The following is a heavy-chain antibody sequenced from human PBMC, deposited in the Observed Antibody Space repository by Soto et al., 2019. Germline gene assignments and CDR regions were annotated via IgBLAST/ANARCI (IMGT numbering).Heavy chain of an antibody. CDR3: ARWSATVKAYYYYMDV. V-gene: IGHV3-13*01. Sequence: EVQLVESGGGLVQPGGSLRLSCAAAGCTFSSYDMHWVRQATGKGLEWVSAIGTAGDTYYPGSVKGRFTISRENAKNSLYLQMNSLRAGDTTVYSCARWSATVKAYYYYMDVWGKGPTVTVSS. CDR2: IGTAGDT. J-gene: IGHJ6*03. CDR1: GCTFSSYD. D-gene: IGHD4-17*01.